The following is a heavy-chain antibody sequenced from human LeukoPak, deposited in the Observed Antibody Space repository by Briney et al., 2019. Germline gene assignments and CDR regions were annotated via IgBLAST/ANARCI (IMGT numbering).Heavy chain of an antibody. D-gene: IGHD3-22*01. CDR3: AKGLYDNSGYYPVDAFDI. CDR2: ISGSGGST. Sequence: GGSLRLSCAASGFTFSSYAMSWVRQAPGKGLEWVSAISGSGGSTYYADSVKGRFTISRDNSKNTLYLQMNSLRAEDTAVYYCAKGLYDNSGYYPVDAFDIWGQGTMVTVSS. J-gene: IGHJ3*02. CDR1: GFTFSSYA. V-gene: IGHV3-23*01.